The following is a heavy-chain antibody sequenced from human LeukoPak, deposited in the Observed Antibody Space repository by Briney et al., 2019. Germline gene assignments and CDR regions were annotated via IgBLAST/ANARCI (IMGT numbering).Heavy chain of an antibody. D-gene: IGHD2-21*02. J-gene: IGHJ4*02. CDR1: GFTFSSYA. CDR3: AKDQANCGGDCPTGFDY. V-gene: IGHV3-23*01. CDR2: ISGSGGST. Sequence: GGSLRLSCAASGFTFSSYAMSWVRQAPGRGLEWVSAISGSGGSTYYADSVKGRFTISRDNSKNTLYLQMNSLRAEDTAVYYCAKDQANCGGDCPTGFDYWGQGTLVTVSS.